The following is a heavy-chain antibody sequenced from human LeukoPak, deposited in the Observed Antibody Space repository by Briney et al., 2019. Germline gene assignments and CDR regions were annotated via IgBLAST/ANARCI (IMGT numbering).Heavy chain of an antibody. CDR2: INYSGST. V-gene: IGHV4-61*01. J-gene: IGHJ4*02. CDR3: ASVDTAMVTY. Sequence: SETLSLTCTVSGGSVSSGSYYWSWVRQPPGTGLEWIGYINYSGSTNYNPSLKSRVTISVDTSKNQFSLKLSSVTAADTAVYYCASVDTAMVTYWGQGTLVTVSS. CDR1: GGSVSSGSYY. D-gene: IGHD5-18*01.